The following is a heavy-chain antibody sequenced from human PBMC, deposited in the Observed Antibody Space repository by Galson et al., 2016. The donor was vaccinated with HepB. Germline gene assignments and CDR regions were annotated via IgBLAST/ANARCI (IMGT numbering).Heavy chain of an antibody. Sequence: SGAEVKKPGESLRISCKSSGFRFTSYWITWVRQMPGKGLEWMGIIYPDDSDTRYSPAFQGQVTIPADKSINPAFLHWRNLKASDTAKYFCARSQSSSWYFQGVYWGQGTLVTVYS. D-gene: IGHD6-13*01. CDR3: ARSQSSSWYFQGVY. J-gene: IGHJ4*02. CDR1: GFRFTSYW. CDR2: IYPDDSDT. V-gene: IGHV5-51*01.